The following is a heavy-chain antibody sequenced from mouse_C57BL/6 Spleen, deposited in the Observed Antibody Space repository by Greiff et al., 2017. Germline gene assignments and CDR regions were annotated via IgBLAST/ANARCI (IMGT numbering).Heavy chain of an antibody. V-gene: IGHV1-64*01. J-gene: IGHJ2*01. CDR2: IHPNSGST. D-gene: IGHD1-1*01. Sequence: VQLQQPGAELVKPGASVKLSCKASGYTFTSYWMHWVKQRPGQGLEWIGMIHPNSGSTNYNEKFKSKATLTVDKSSSTAYMQLSSLTSEDSAVYYCARHDYYGSRYFDYWGQGTTLTVSS. CDR1: GYTFTSYW. CDR3: ARHDYYGSRYFDY.